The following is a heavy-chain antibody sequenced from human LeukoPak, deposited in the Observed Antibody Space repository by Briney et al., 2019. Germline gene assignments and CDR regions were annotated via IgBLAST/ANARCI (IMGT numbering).Heavy chain of an antibody. Sequence: PSETLSLTCTVSGGSISSGGYSWCWIRQHPGKGLEWIGYIYYSGSTSYNPSLKSRVTISVHTSKNQVSLKLSSVTAADTAVYYCVGTRRGYCSSTSCGGEEKDYYYMDVWGKGTTVTVSS. CDR1: GGSISSGGYS. CDR2: IYYSGST. D-gene: IGHD2-2*01. V-gene: IGHV4-31*03. CDR3: VGTRRGYCSSTSCGGEEKDYYYMDV. J-gene: IGHJ6*03.